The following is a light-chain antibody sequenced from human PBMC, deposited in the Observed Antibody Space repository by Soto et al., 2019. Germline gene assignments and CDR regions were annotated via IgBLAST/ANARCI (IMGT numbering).Light chain of an antibody. Sequence: QSALTQPTSVSAAPGQKVTISCSGSSSNIGNNYVSWYQQLPGTAPKLLIYENNKRPSGIPDRFSGSKSGTSATLGITGLQTGDEADYYCGTWDSSLSVWVFGGGTKLTVL. J-gene: IGLJ3*02. V-gene: IGLV1-51*02. CDR1: SSNIGNNY. CDR2: ENN. CDR3: GTWDSSLSVWV.